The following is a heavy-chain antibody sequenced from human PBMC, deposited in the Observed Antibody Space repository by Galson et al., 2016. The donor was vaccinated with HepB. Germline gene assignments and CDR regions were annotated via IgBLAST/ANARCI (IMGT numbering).Heavy chain of an antibody. V-gene: IGHV3-64*02. D-gene: IGHD6-13*01. CDR1: GFTFSSYA. Sequence: SLRLSCAASGFTFSSYAMHWVRQAPGKGLEYLSGISSNGGSTYYAGSVKGRFTISRDNSKNTLYLQMGNLRAEDMAVYYCARDTSSRPYYMDVWGKGTSVTVSS. J-gene: IGHJ6*03. CDR3: ARDTSSRPYYMDV. CDR2: ISSNGGST.